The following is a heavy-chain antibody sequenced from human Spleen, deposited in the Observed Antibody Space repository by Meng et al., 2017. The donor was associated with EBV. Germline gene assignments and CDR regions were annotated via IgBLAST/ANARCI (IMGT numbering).Heavy chain of an antibody. J-gene: IGHJ4*02. V-gene: IGHV4-61*01. CDR2: IYFTGST. CDR1: GGSVSSGRYY. CDR3: ARKLYTDSFFDS. D-gene: IGHD2-2*02. Sequence: VEAQGSGPGRMKPSEILSLTCSGSGGSVSSGRYYWSWIRQPPGKGLEWIGYIYFTGSTKVHPSLKSRLTISVDTAKNQFSLKLTSVTAADTAVYYCARKLYTDSFFDSWGQGTLVTVSS.